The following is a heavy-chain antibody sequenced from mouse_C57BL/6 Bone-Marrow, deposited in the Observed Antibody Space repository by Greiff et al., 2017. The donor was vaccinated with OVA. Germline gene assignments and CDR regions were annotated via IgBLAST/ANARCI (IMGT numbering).Heavy chain of an antibody. CDR2: INPRSGYT. Sequence: VQLQQSGAELAKPGASVKLSCKASGYTFTSYWMHWVKQRPGQGLEWIGYINPRSGYTKYNQKFKDKATLTAEKSSSTAYMQLSSLTYEDSAVYYCARGDYYYGSSYWFAYWGQGTLVTVSA. J-gene: IGHJ3*01. CDR1: GYTFTSYW. V-gene: IGHV1-7*01. D-gene: IGHD1-1*01. CDR3: ARGDYYYGSSYWFAY.